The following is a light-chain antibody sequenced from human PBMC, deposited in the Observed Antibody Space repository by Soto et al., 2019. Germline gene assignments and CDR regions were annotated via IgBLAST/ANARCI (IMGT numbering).Light chain of an antibody. J-gene: IGKJ2*01. V-gene: IGKV3-11*01. Sequence: EIVLTQSPATLSLSPGERSTLSCRASQSVNRVLAWYQQKPGQAPRLLIYDASNSATGIPARFSGGGSGTYFTLTISSLEHEDFAVYYCQQRDNWPTFGQGTKLEIK. CDR2: DAS. CDR1: QSVNRV. CDR3: QQRDNWPT.